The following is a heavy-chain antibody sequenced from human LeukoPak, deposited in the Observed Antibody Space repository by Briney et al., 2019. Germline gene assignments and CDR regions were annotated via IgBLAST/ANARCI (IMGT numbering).Heavy chain of an antibody. J-gene: IGHJ3*02. CDR2: FYHSGNT. CDR1: GGSISSYY. V-gene: IGHV4-38-2*02. D-gene: IGHD3-10*01. Sequence: SETLSLTCTVSGGSISSYYWSWIRQPPGKGLEWIGSFYHSGNTYYNPSLKSRVTISVDTSKNQFSLKLSSVTAADTAVYYCARVLKWFGVDAFDIWGQGTMVTVSS. CDR3: ARVLKWFGVDAFDI.